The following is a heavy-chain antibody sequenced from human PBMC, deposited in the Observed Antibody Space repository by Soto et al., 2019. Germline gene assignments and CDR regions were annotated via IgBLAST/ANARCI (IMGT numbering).Heavy chain of an antibody. CDR3: TRDPWDY. CDR1: GFTVSNIY. V-gene: IGHV3-53*01. J-gene: IGHJ4*02. Sequence: EVQLVESGGDLIQPGGSLRLSCAASGFTVSNIYMSWVRQAPGKGLEWVSVIYSGGDTFYADSVKGRFTISRDNSKNTLYLRMNSRRIEDTAVYYCTRDPWDYWGQGTLVTVSS. CDR2: IYSGGDT.